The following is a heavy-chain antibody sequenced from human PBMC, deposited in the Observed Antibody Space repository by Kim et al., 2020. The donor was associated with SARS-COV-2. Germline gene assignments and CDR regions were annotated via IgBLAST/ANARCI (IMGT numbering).Heavy chain of an antibody. CDR2: ISSSSSYI. CDR1: GFTFSSYS. J-gene: IGHJ5*02. D-gene: IGHD6-19*01. CDR3: ARDGDRGYSSGWYGFNWFDP. V-gene: IGHV3-21*01. Sequence: GGSLRLSCAASGFTFSSYSMNWVRQAPGKGLEWVSSISSSSSYIYYADSVKGRFTISRDNAKNSLYLQMNSLRAEDTAVYYCARDGDRGYSSGWYGFNWFDPWGQGTLVTVSS.